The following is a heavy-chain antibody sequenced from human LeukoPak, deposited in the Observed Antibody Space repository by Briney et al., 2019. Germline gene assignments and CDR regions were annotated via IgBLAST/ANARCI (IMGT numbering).Heavy chain of an antibody. J-gene: IGHJ4*02. CDR2: INPSGGST. CDR1: GYTFTSYD. V-gene: IGHV1-46*01. CDR3: ARAWGGYSQLVYFDY. D-gene: IGHD5-12*01. Sequence: ASVKVSCKASGYTFTSYDINWVRQAPGQGLEWMGLINPSGGSTRYAQKFQGRVTMTRDMSTSTVYMELSSLRSEDTAVYYCARAWGGYSQLVYFDYWGQGTLVTVSS.